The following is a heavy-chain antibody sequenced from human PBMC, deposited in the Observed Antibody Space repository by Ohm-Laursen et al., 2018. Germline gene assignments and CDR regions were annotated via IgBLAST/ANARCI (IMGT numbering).Heavy chain of an antibody. Sequence: SLRLSCAASGFTFSSYAMSWVRQAPGKGLEWVAVISYDGSNKYYADSVKGRFTISRDNSKNTLYLQMNSLRAEDTAIYYCARVLGSYDYGDYWGQGSLVTVSS. CDR3: ARVLGSYDYGDY. J-gene: IGHJ4*02. CDR2: ISYDGSNK. V-gene: IGHV3-30*03. CDR1: GFTFSSYA. D-gene: IGHD3-16*01.